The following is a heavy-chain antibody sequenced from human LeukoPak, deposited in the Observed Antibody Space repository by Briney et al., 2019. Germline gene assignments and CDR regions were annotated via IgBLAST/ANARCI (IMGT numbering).Heavy chain of an antibody. Sequence: GGSLRLSCAASGFTFSSYSMNWVRQAPGKGLEWVSSISSSSSYIYYADSVKGRFTISRDNAKNSLYLQMNSLRAEDTAVYYCARDSEDIVATFDYWGQGTLVTASS. CDR3: ARDSEDIVATFDY. D-gene: IGHD5-12*01. J-gene: IGHJ4*02. V-gene: IGHV3-21*01. CDR1: GFTFSSYS. CDR2: ISSSSSYI.